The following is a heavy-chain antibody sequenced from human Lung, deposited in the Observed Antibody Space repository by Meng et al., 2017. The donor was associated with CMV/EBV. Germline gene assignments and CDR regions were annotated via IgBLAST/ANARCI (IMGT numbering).Heavy chain of an antibody. V-gene: IGHV3-23*01. CDR3: VKDGGDITNNIGGGGFDF. J-gene: IGHJ3*01. CDR1: GFTFSSYA. D-gene: IGHD3-16*01. Sequence: SCAASGFTFSSYAMSWVRRAPGKGLEWVSAISGSATYTYYADSVKGRFTISRDNSKNTLFLQLNSLRAEDTAIYYCVKDGGDITNNIGGGGFDFXGQGXKVTVSS. CDR2: ISGSATYT.